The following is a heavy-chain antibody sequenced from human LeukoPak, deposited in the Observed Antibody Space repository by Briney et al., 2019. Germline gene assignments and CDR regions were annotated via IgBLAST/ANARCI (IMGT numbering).Heavy chain of an antibody. J-gene: IGHJ6*03. Sequence: GGSLRLSCAASGFTFSSYSMNWVRQAPGKGLEWVSSISTSSSYIYYADSVKGRFTISRDNAKNSLYLQMNSLRAEDTASYYCAKGGIYYYYYMDVWGKGTTVTISS. CDR2: ISTSSSYI. D-gene: IGHD2-15*01. V-gene: IGHV3-21*04. CDR3: AKGGIYYYYYMDV. CDR1: GFTFSSYS.